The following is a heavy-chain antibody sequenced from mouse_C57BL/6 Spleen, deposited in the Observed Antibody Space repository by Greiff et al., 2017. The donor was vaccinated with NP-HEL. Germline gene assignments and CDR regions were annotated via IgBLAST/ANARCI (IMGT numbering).Heavy chain of an antibody. CDR2: INYDGSST. D-gene: IGHD2-4*01. Sequence: EVQLVESEGGLVQPGSSMKLSCTASGFTFSDYYMAWVRQVPEKGLEWVANINYDGSSTYYLDSLKSRFIISRDNAKNSLYLQMSSLKSEDTATYYCARNYDANYAMDYWGQGTSVTVSS. J-gene: IGHJ4*01. CDR1: GFTFSDYY. CDR3: ARNYDANYAMDY. V-gene: IGHV5-16*01.